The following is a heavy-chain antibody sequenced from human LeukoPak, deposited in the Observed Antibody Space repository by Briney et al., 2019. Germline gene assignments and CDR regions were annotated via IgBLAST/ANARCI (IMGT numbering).Heavy chain of an antibody. CDR2: IYYSGST. V-gene: IGHV4-39*07. CDR1: GGSISSSSYY. D-gene: IGHD6-13*01. CDR3: ARRDSSSWYGWYFDL. J-gene: IGHJ2*01. Sequence: SETLSLTCTVSGGSISSSSYYWGWIRQPPGKGLEWIGSIYYSGSTYYNPSLKSRVTISVDKSKNQFSLKLSSVTAADTAVYYCARRDSSSWYGWYFDLWGRGTLVTVSS.